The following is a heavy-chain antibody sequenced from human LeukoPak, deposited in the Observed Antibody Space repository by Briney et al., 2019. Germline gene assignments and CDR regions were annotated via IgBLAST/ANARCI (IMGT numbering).Heavy chain of an antibody. CDR2: ISSSSSYI. CDR1: GFTFSSYS. Sequence: PGGSLRLSCAASGFTFSSYSMNWVRQAPGKGLEWVSSISSSSSYIYYADSVKGRFAISRDNAKNSLYLQMNSLRAEDTAVYYCASQGTMVRGVIFDWGQGTLVTASS. J-gene: IGHJ4*02. D-gene: IGHD3-10*01. CDR3: ASQGTMVRGVIFD. V-gene: IGHV3-21*01.